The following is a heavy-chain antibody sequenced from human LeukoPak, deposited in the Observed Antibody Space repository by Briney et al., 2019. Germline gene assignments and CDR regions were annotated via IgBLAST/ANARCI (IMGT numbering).Heavy chain of an antibody. J-gene: IGHJ4*02. Sequence: GGSLRLSCAASGFTFSSYAMSWVRQAPGKGLEWVSAISASGGTTYYADSVKGRFTISRDNSKNTLYLQMNSLRAEDTAVYYCARDYYDSSGYYYFDYWGQGTLVTVSS. CDR2: ISASGGTT. V-gene: IGHV3-23*01. CDR1: GFTFSSYA. D-gene: IGHD3-22*01. CDR3: ARDYYDSSGYYYFDY.